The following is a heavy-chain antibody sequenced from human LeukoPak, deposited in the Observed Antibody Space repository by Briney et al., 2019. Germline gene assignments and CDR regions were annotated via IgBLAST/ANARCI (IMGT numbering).Heavy chain of an antibody. D-gene: IGHD6-19*01. CDR3: ARSGGWSEYFDY. CDR2: IYTSGST. J-gene: IGHJ4*02. Sequence: SETRSLTCTVSGRSIRSGSYYWSWIPQPPAKALEWIGRIYTSGSTNYNPSLKSRVTISVDTSKNQFSLKLSSVTAADTAVYYCARSGGWSEYFDYWGQGTLVTVSS. V-gene: IGHV4-61*02. CDR1: GRSIRSGSYY.